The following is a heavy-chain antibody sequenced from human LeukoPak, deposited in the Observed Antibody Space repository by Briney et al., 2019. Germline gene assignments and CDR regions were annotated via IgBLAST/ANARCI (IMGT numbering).Heavy chain of an antibody. D-gene: IGHD3-22*01. J-gene: IGHJ4*02. CDR3: AKEFRITMTVVVHPLDF. Sequence: GASVKVSCKASGGTFSSYAISWVRQAPGQGLEWMGGIIPIFGTANYAQKFQGRVTITADESTSTAYMELSSLRSEDTAVYYCAKEFRITMTVVVHPLDFWGQGTLVTVSS. CDR1: GGTFSSYA. V-gene: IGHV1-69*13. CDR2: IIPIFGTA.